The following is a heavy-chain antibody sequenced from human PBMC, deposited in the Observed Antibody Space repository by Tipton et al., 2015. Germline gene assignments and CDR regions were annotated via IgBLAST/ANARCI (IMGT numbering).Heavy chain of an antibody. D-gene: IGHD3-3*01. CDR3: ARGQDENTLGEYYTH. J-gene: IGHJ1*01. CDR1: GDSVNSGNYY. CDR2: IFSGGST. V-gene: IGHV4-61*01. Sequence: LRLSCTVSGDSVNSGNYYWSWIRQPPGKGLEWIGYIFSGGSTNSNPSVESRVTIFLTSNKQFSLEMTSVTAADTAIYYCARGQDENTLGEYYTHWGQGTLVTVSS.